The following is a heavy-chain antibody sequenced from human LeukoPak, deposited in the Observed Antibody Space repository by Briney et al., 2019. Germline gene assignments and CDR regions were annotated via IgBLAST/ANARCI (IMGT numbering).Heavy chain of an antibody. D-gene: IGHD1-26*01. CDR1: GGTFSSYA. Sequence: SVTVSCTASGGTFSSYAISWVRQAPGQGLEWMGGIIPIFGTANYAQKFQGRVTITADESTSTVYMELSSLRSEDTAVYYCARVEVGATTGAFDYWGQGTLVTVSS. V-gene: IGHV1-69*13. CDR2: IIPIFGTA. J-gene: IGHJ4*02. CDR3: ARVEVGATTGAFDY.